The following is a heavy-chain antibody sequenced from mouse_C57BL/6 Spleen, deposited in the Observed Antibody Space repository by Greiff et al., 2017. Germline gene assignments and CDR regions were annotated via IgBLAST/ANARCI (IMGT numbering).Heavy chain of an antibody. Sequence: QVQLQQPGAELVRPGSSVKLSCKASGYTFTSYWMDWVKQRPGQGLEWIGNIYPSDSETHYNQKFKDKATLTVDKSSSTAYMQLSRLTSEDSAVSYCARELYWYFDDWCQGTTLTVSS. D-gene: IGHD4-1*01. J-gene: IGHJ2*01. V-gene: IGHV1-61*01. CDR2: IYPSDSET. CDR3: ARELYWYFDD. CDR1: GYTFTSYW.